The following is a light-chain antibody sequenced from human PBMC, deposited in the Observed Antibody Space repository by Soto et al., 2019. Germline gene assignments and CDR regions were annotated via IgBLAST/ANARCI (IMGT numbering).Light chain of an antibody. CDR2: AAS. J-gene: IGKJ2*01. Sequence: DIQMTQSPSSLSASVGDRVTITCRASQSISTLLNWYQQKPGKAPKVLIYAASSLYSGVPARFSGGGSGTDFTLTISSLQPEDFAPYYCQQSYSTPRTFGQGTKLEIK. CDR3: QQSYSTPRT. CDR1: QSISTL. V-gene: IGKV1-39*01.